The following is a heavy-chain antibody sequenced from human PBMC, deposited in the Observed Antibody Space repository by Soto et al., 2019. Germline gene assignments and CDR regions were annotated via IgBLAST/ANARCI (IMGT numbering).Heavy chain of an antibody. Sequence: GASVKVSCKVSGYTLTELSMHWVRQAPGKGLEWMGGFDPEDGETNYAQKFQGRVTMTRDTSISTAYVELSSLRSDDTAVYYCARARRYCSGGSCSSFGVYYYYYMDVWGKGTTVTVSS. CDR2: FDPEDGET. CDR3: ARARRYCSGGSCSSFGVYYYYYMDV. D-gene: IGHD2-15*01. CDR1: GYTLTELS. J-gene: IGHJ6*03. V-gene: IGHV1-24*01.